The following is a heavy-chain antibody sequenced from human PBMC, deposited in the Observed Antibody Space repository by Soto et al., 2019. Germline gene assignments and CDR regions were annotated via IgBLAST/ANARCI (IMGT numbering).Heavy chain of an antibody. Sequence: SETLSLTCAVSSGSISSSNWWSWVRQPPGKGLEWIGEIYHSGSTNYNPSLKSRVTISVDTSKNQFSLKMTSVTAADTAVYYSARLNGYCIRGSCHGHYAMDVWGQGTTVTVSS. CDR1: SGSISSSNW. D-gene: IGHD2-15*01. V-gene: IGHV4-4*02. CDR3: ARLNGYCIRGSCHGHYAMDV. J-gene: IGHJ6*02. CDR2: IYHSGST.